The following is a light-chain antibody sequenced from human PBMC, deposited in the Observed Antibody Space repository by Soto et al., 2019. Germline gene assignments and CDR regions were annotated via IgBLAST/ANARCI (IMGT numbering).Light chain of an antibody. CDR2: GAS. Sequence: EIVLTQSPGTLSLSPGERATLSCRASQSVSSSYLAWYQQKPGQAPRLLIYGASSRATGIPDRFSGSGSGTDFSLTISRLEPEDFAVYYCQQYGSSLLTWTFGQGTRWIS. CDR3: QQYGSSLLTWT. J-gene: IGKJ1*01. CDR1: QSVSSSY. V-gene: IGKV3-20*01.